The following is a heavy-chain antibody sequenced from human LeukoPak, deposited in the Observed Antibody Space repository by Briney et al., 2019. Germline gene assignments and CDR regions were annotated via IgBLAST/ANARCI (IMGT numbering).Heavy chain of an antibody. V-gene: IGHV3-66*01. CDR3: ARGYSGYDTFDY. J-gene: IGHJ4*02. CDR2: IYSGGAT. Sequence: GGSLRLSCAASGFTVSRHYMSWVRQAPEKGLEWVSLIYSGGATYYADSVKGRFTISRDNSKNTLYLQMNSLRAEDTAVYFCARGYSGYDTFDYWGQGTLVTVSS. D-gene: IGHD5-12*01. CDR1: GFTVSRHY.